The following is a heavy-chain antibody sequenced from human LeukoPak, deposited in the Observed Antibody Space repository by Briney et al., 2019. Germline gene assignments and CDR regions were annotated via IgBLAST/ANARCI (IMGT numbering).Heavy chain of an antibody. D-gene: IGHD1-26*01. J-gene: IGHJ4*02. CDR3: AKGDLPLLYGGAFDS. CDR2: ISNSGSYI. CDR1: GFTFSDYY. V-gene: IGHV3-11*01. Sequence: GGSLRLSCAGSGFTFSDYYMTWIRQAPGKGPEWVSYISNSGSYIFYADSVKGRFTISRDNSKNTLYLQMNSLRAEDTAVYYCAKGDLPLLYGGAFDSWGQGILVTVSS.